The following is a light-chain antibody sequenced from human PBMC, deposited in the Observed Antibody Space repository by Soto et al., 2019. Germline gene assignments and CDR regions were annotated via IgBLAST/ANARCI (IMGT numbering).Light chain of an antibody. V-gene: IGKV3-11*01. CDR3: QQRSNWTWT. CDR2: DAS. J-gene: IGKJ1*01. CDR1: QSVSSY. Sequence: EIVLTQSPATLPLSPGERATLSCMASQSVSSYLAWYQQKPGQAPRLLIYDASNRATGIPARFSGSGSGTDFTLTISSLEREDFAVYYCQQRSNWTWTFGQGTKV.